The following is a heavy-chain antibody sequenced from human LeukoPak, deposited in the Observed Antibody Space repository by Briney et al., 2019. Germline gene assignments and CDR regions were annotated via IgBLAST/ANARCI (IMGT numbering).Heavy chain of an antibody. J-gene: IGHJ4*02. CDR2: ISSNGATT. V-gene: IGHV3-64*04. CDR3: AKDFRIGYSAHFDY. CDR1: GFTFNRFY. Sequence: PGGSLRLSCSASGFTFNRFYLHWVRQAPGKGLEFVSHISSNGATTYYADSVKGRFSISRDNSKNTLYLQMDSLRGEDTAVYYCAKDFRIGYSAHFDYWGQGALVTVSS. D-gene: IGHD2-21*01.